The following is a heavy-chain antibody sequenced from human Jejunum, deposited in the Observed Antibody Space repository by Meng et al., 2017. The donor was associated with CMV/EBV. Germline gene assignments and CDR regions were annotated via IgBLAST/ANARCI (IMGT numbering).Heavy chain of an antibody. CDR2: IAYSGST. CDR1: GVSVSSRDAY. D-gene: IGHD3-16*01. V-gene: IGHV4-61*08. J-gene: IGHJ4*02. Sequence: GSGVSVSSRDAYWSWIRRPPGKEMEWMGYIAYSGSTNYNPSLKSRVTMSLDTSKTQVSLRLNSVTAADTAVYYCAWGPNMFYFDSWAQGTLVTVSS. CDR3: AWGPNMFYFDS.